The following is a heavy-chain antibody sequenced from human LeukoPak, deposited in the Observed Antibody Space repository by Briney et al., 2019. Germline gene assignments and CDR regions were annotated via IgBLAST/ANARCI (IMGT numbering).Heavy chain of an antibody. CDR3: ARDRVITGTTHAFDI. CDR1: GFTFSTYS. J-gene: IGHJ3*02. D-gene: IGHD1-20*01. CDR2: ISSSGTTT. Sequence: SGGSLRLSCAASGFTFSTYSLNWVRQAPGKGLEWVSYISSSGTTTEYADSVKGRFTISRGNAKNSLSLQMNSLRAEDTAVYYCARDRVITGTTHAFDIWGQGTMVTVSS. V-gene: IGHV3-48*01.